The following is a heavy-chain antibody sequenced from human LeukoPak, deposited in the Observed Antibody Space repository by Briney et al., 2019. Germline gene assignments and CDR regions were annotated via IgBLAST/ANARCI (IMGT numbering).Heavy chain of an antibody. V-gene: IGHV1-2*02. CDR2: INPKSGGT. CDR3: ARNLWFGESSDAFDM. Sequence: ASVTVSYKASGYTFTGYYMHWVRQAPGQGLEWMGWINPKSGGTNYAQKFQGRVTMTRDTSISTAYMDMSSLRSDDTAVYYCARNLWFGESSDAFDMWGQGTMVTVSS. CDR1: GYTFTGYY. J-gene: IGHJ3*02. D-gene: IGHD3-10*01.